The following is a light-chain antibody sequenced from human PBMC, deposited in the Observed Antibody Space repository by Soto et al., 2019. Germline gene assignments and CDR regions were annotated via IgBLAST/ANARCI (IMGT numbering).Light chain of an antibody. J-gene: IGKJ4*01. Sequence: DIQMTQSPSTLSASVGDRVTITCRASQSISSRLAWYQQKPGKAPKLLIYKASGLESGVPSRFSGSGSGTDFTLTISSLQPDDFATYYCQQYNSYSPLTFGGGTKVDI. V-gene: IGKV1-5*03. CDR2: KAS. CDR1: QSISSR. CDR3: QQYNSYSPLT.